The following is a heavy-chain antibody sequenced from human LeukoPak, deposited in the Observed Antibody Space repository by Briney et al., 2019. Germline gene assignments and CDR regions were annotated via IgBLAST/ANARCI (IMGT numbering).Heavy chain of an antibody. CDR2: IYYSGTT. CDR3: AREDSSWDDAFDI. J-gene: IGHJ3*02. CDR1: GDSISSYY. D-gene: IGHD6-13*01. Sequence: SETLSLTCTVSGDSISSYYWSWIRQPPGKGLEWIGYIYYSGTTNYNPSLKSRVTISVDTSKNQFSLKLSSVTAADTAVYYCAREDSSWDDAFDIWGQGTMVTVSS. V-gene: IGHV4-59*01.